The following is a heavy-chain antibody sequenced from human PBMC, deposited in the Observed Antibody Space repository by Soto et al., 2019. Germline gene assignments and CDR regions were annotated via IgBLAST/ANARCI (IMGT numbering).Heavy chain of an antibody. Sequence: PXGTLSLTCRVSGAYISDFSWSWMRQPAGKGLEWIGRITINGNTQKNPSFKSRVTMSIDTSRNHFSLNLQSATAADTALYYCARETGENWTYEAHWGPGTLVTVSS. CDR1: GAYISDFS. J-gene: IGHJ1*01. D-gene: IGHD1-7*01. CDR3: ARETGENWTYEAH. V-gene: IGHV4-4*07. CDR2: ITINGNT.